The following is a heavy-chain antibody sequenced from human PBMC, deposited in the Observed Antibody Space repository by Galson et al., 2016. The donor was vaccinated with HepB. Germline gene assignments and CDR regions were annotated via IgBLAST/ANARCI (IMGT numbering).Heavy chain of an antibody. D-gene: IGHD6-13*01. CDR2: IWYDGSNR. Sequence: SLRLSCATSGFTFSTYGMHWIRRASGKGLEWVAVIWYDGSNRDYADSVKGRFTISRDNSKSTLYLHLNSLRAEDTAVYYCARIISTSWYFPIDYWGQGTLVTVSS. J-gene: IGHJ4*02. CDR1: GFTFSTYG. V-gene: IGHV3-33*01. CDR3: ARIISTSWYFPIDY.